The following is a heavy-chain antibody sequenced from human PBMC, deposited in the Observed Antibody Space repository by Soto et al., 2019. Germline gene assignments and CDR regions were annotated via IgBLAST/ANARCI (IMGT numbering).Heavy chain of an antibody. CDR3: ACDPYYYASGY. CDR2: ISAGCGAT. V-gene: IGHV3-23*01. D-gene: IGHD3-10*01. CDR1: GFTLTRSA. Sequence: PGGSLRLSCAGSGFTLTRSAVSWVRQAPGKGLEWVSGISAGCGATFYADSVKGRFTVSRDNAQNSVYLQMDSLRAEDTAVYYCACDPYYYASGYWGQGTQVTVSS. J-gene: IGHJ4*02.